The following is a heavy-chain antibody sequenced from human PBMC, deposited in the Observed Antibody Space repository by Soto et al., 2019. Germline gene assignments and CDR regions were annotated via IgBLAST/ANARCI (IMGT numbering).Heavy chain of an antibody. D-gene: IGHD4-4*01. J-gene: IGHJ5*02. CDR1: GFTFGDYA. Sequence: GGSLRLSCTASGFTFGDYAMSWFRQAPGKGLEWVSFIRSKNYGGTTEYAASVKGRFTISRDDSKSIAYLQMNSLRTEDTGVYYCTRFGIVTTDWFDPWGQGTLVTVS. V-gene: IGHV3-49*03. CDR2: IRSKNYGGTT. CDR3: TRFGIVTTDWFDP.